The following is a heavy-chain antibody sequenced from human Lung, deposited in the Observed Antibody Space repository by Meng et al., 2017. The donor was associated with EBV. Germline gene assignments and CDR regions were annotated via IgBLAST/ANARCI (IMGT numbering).Heavy chain of an antibody. V-gene: IGHV3-30*18. Sequence: QEDLVGAGGGVGQPWRSRGLSCAASGFIFSNYGFHWVRQAPGKGPEWVAIIPSDGSHNKYYADSVKGRFTISRDNSKNTLYLQMNSLRTDDTAVYYCAKDLSGRFDPWGQGTLVTVSS. CDR1: GFIFSNYG. D-gene: IGHD1-14*01. CDR2: IPSDGSHNK. J-gene: IGHJ5*02. CDR3: AKDLSGRFDP.